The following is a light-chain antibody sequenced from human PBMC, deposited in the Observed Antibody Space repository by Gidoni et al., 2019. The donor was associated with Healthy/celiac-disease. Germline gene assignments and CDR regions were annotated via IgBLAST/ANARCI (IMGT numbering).Light chain of an antibody. J-gene: IGKJ1*01. CDR1: QSVLYSSNNKNY. Sequence: DIVMTQSPDSLAVSLGERATINCKSSQSVLYSSNNKNYLAWYQQKPGQPPKLLIYWASTRESGVPDRFSGSGSGTDVTLTISSLQAEDVAVDYCQSKTFGQGTKVEIK. V-gene: IGKV4-1*01. CDR2: WAS. CDR3: QSKT.